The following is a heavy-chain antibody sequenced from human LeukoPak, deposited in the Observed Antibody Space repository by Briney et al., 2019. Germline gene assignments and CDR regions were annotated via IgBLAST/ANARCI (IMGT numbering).Heavy chain of an antibody. Sequence: PGGSLRLSCAASGFTFSTYNMNWVRQAPGKGLEWVSSISSSSSTIYYADSVKGRFTISRDNAKNSLYLQMNSLRDEDTAVYYCARVTNWNDYYFDYWGQGTLVTVSS. V-gene: IGHV3-48*02. CDR1: GFTFSTYN. D-gene: IGHD1-20*01. CDR3: ARVTNWNDYYFDY. J-gene: IGHJ4*02. CDR2: ISSSSSTI.